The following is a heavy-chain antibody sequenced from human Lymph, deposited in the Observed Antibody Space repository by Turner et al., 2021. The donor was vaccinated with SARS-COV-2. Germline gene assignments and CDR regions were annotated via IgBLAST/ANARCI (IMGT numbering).Heavy chain of an antibody. CDR3: ARYTIWFASLDGFDI. J-gene: IGHJ3*02. CDR2: IWFDGSNK. Sequence: HVQQEASGGGVVQPGRSLRHSCAASGFTFSTYGMDWVREAPGKGLEWVAIIWFDGSNKYYADAVKGRFTISRENSKNTMYLKMNDMRAEDKAVYVCARYTIWFASLDGFDIWGQGTMVTISS. D-gene: IGHD3-10*01. V-gene: IGHV3-33*01. CDR1: GFTFSTYG.